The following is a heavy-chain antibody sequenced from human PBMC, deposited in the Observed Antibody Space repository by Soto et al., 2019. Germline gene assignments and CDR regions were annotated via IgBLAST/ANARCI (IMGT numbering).Heavy chain of an antibody. CDR3: AKGQAYYYDSSGYWYYFDY. V-gene: IGHV3-23*01. D-gene: IGHD3-22*01. Sequence: GGSLRLSCAASGFTFSSYAMSWVRQAPGKGLEWASAISGSGGSTYYADSVKGRFTISRDNSKNTLYLQMNSLRAEDTAVYYCAKGQAYYYDSSGYWYYFDYWGQGTLVTVSS. J-gene: IGHJ4*02. CDR1: GFTFSSYA. CDR2: ISGSGGST.